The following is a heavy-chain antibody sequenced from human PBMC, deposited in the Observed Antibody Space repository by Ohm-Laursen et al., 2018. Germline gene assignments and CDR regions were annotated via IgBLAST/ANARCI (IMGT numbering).Heavy chain of an antibody. CDR1: GFTFSSFS. CDR2: IKRSSEGSTT. V-gene: IGHV3-15*01. Sequence: SLRLSCAASGFTFSSFSMNWVRQAPGKGLEWVGLIKRSSEGSTTHYAAPVKGRFAISRDDSENTLHLQINSLKTEDTAIYYCTTHYKFWGQGTLVTVSA. CDR3: TTHYKF. J-gene: IGHJ1*01. D-gene: IGHD4-11*01.